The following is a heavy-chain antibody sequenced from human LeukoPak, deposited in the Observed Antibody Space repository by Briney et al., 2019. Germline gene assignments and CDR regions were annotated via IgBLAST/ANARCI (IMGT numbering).Heavy chain of an antibody. CDR1: GGSFSGYY. CDR3: ARRITGTTSDSYDY. CDR2: INHSGST. D-gene: IGHD1-20*01. V-gene: IGHV4-34*01. J-gene: IGHJ4*02. Sequence: SETLSLTCAVYGGSFSGYYWSWIRQPPGKGLEWIGEINHSGSTYYNPSLKSRVIISIDTSKNQFSLRLSSVTAADTAVYYCARRITGTTSDSYDYWGPGTLVTISS.